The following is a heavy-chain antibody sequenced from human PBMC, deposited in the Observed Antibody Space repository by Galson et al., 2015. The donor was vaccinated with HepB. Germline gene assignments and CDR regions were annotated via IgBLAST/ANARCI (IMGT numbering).Heavy chain of an antibody. CDR1: GVSIGTYY. V-gene: IGHV4-59*08. CDR3: ARQGNYGMDV. CDR2: IYSDGTT. J-gene: IGHJ6*02. Sequence: LSLTCTVSGVSIGTYYWSWFRQSPGKRLEWIGYIYSDGTTTYSPSLKSRITISIDTSKRQLSLTVRSVTAADTAVYYCARQGNYGMDVWGQGTTVTVSS.